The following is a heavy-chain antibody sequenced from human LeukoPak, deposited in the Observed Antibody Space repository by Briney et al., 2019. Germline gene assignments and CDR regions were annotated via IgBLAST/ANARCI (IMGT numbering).Heavy chain of an antibody. V-gene: IGHV1-3*01. CDR3: ARVNPEYSSGPPPLDY. CDR1: GYTFTSYA. D-gene: IGHD6-19*01. Sequence: ASVTVSCKASGYTFTSYAMHWVRQAPGQGLEWMGWINAGNGNTKYSQKFQGRVTITRDTSASTAYMELSSLRSEDTAVYYCARVNPEYSSGPPPLDYWGQGTLVTVSS. J-gene: IGHJ4*02. CDR2: INAGNGNT.